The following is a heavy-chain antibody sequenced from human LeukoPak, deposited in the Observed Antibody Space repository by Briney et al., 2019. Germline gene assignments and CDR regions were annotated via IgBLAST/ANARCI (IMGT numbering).Heavy chain of an antibody. Sequence: ASEKVSCKASGYTFTSSGISWVRQAPGQGLEWMGWISLYSVNTKYAQNLQGRVAMTTDTSTSTAYMELSSLRSDDTAVYYCARGTSYGDFSLDFWGQGTLVTVSS. D-gene: IGHD4-17*01. CDR3: ARGTSYGDFSLDF. CDR2: ISLYSVNT. V-gene: IGHV1-18*01. J-gene: IGHJ4*02. CDR1: GYTFTSSG.